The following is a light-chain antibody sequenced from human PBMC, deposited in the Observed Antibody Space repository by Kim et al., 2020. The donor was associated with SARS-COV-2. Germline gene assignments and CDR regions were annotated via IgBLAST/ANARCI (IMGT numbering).Light chain of an antibody. V-gene: IGKV1-NL1*01. J-gene: IGKJ2*01. CDR3: QQYYNAPYS. Sequence: ISSALAWYQQKQGQAPKVLVYAASRLQTGVASRFSGSGSGTDYTLSISSLQPEDFATYYCQQYYNAPYSFGQGTKLEIK. CDR1: ISSA. CDR2: AAS.